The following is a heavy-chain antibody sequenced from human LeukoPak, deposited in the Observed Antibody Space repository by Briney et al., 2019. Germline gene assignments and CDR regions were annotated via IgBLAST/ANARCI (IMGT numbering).Heavy chain of an antibody. CDR1: GFTFSSYS. CDR2: ISSSSSYI. Sequence: GGSLRLSCAASGFTFSSYSMNWVRQAPGKGLEWVSSISSSSSYIYYADSVKGRFTISRDNAKNSLYLQMNSLRAEDTAVYYCAGDSYGYLNRFDPWGQGTLVTVSS. D-gene: IGHD5-18*01. V-gene: IGHV3-21*01. CDR3: AGDSYGYLNRFDP. J-gene: IGHJ5*02.